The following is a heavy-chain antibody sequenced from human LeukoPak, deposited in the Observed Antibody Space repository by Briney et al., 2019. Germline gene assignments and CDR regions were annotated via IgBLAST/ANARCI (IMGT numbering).Heavy chain of an antibody. CDR3: AKEQARACMNY. J-gene: IGHJ4*02. D-gene: IGHD2-8*01. Sequence: GGSLRLSCAASGFTFSSYAMHWVRQAPGKGLEWVAVISYDGSNKYYADSVKGRFTISRDNSKNTLYLQMNSLRAEDTAVYYCAKEQARACMNYWGQGTLVTVSS. V-gene: IGHV3-30*04. CDR2: ISYDGSNK. CDR1: GFTFSSYA.